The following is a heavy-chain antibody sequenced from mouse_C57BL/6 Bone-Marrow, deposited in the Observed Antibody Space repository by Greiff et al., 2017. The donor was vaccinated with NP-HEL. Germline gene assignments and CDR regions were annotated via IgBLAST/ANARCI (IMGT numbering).Heavy chain of an antibody. D-gene: IGHD1-1*01. Sequence: EVQLQQSGAELVRPGASVKLSCTASGFNIKDDYMHWVKQRPEQGLEWIGWIDPENGDTEYDSKFQGKATITVDTSSNTAYLQLSSLTSEDTADYYCTLNYPYYYAMDYWGQGTSVTVSS. V-gene: IGHV14-4*01. J-gene: IGHJ4*01. CDR2: IDPENGDT. CDR1: GFNIKDDY. CDR3: TLNYPYYYAMDY.